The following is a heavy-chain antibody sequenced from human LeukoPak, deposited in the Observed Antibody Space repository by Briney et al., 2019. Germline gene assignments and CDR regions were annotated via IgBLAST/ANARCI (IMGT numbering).Heavy chain of an antibody. V-gene: IGHV3-53*04. CDR2: IYSGGNT. Sequence: GGSLRLSCAASGFSVSSDYMSWVRQVPRKGLEWVSIIYSGGNTYYADSVKGRFTISRHNSKNTLYLQMNSLRAEDTAMYYCARDRNAFDIWGQGTKVTVSS. CDR3: ARDRNAFDI. CDR1: GFSVSSDY. J-gene: IGHJ3*02.